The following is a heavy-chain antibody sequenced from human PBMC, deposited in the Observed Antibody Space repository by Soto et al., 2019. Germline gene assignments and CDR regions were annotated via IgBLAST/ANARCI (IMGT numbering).Heavy chain of an antibody. CDR3: ARGGGYCSGGNCYSLDY. CDR2: ISANNGNT. Sequence: QAQLVQSGAEVKKPGASVKVSCKASGYTFRSHGITWVRQAPGQGLEWRGWISANNGNTNYARKLQGRVTMTTDTSTSTAYMELRSLKSDDTAVYYCARGGGYCSGGNCYSLDYWGQGTLVSVSS. CDR1: GYTFRSHG. D-gene: IGHD2-15*01. V-gene: IGHV1-18*04. J-gene: IGHJ4*02.